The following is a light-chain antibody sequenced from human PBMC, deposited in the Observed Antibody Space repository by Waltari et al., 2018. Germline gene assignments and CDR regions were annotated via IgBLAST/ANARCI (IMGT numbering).Light chain of an antibody. CDR1: DTNIGSND. CDR3: ASWDDSLTSGL. V-gene: IGLV1-47*02. CDR2: YTN. J-gene: IGLJ2*01. Sequence: QSVLTQPPSVSGAPGQSVSISCSGSDTNIGSNDVFWYQQLPGTAPKLLIYYTNQRPSGVPDRFSGSRSGTSASLAISGLRSEDEADYYCASWDDSLTSGLFGAGTRLTVL.